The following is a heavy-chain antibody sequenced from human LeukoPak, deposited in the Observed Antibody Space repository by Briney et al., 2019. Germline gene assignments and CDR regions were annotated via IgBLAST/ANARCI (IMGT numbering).Heavy chain of an antibody. CDR1: GFTFSRYS. Sequence: PGASLRLSCAASGFTFSRYSMNWVRQAPGKGLEWVSSIRGSTSNTYYADSVRGRFTISRDNAKNTLYLQMNSLRAEDTAVYFCARDDYYDSTDYYSDDAFDIWGQGTMVTVSS. CDR3: ARDDYYDSTDYYSDDAFDI. D-gene: IGHD3-22*01. J-gene: IGHJ3*02. CDR2: IRGSTSNT. V-gene: IGHV3-21*01.